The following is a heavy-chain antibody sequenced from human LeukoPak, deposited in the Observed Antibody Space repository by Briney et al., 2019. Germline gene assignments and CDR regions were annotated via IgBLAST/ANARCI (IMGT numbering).Heavy chain of an antibody. CDR2: ISDSGGST. CDR3: AKELDGDYVPFDY. D-gene: IGHD4-17*01. CDR1: GFPFSSYA. J-gene: IGHJ4*02. Sequence: GGSLRLSCSASGFPFSSYAMHWVRQAPGKGLEYVSAISDSGGSTYYADSVKGRFTISRDNSKNSLYLQMNSLRTEDTALYYCAKELDGDYVPFDYWGQGTLVTVSS. V-gene: IGHV3-64*04.